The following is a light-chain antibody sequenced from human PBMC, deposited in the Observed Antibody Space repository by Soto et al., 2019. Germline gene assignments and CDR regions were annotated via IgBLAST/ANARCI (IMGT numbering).Light chain of an antibody. CDR3: CSSAGSYTRV. Sequence: QSALTQPRSVSGSPGQSVTISCTGTSSDVGGYNYVSWYQQHPGKAPKLMIYDVSKRPSGVPDRFSGSKSGNTASLTISGLQAEDEADYYPCSSAGSYTRVFGTGPNVTIL. CDR2: DVS. J-gene: IGLJ1*01. CDR1: SSDVGGYNY. V-gene: IGLV2-11*01.